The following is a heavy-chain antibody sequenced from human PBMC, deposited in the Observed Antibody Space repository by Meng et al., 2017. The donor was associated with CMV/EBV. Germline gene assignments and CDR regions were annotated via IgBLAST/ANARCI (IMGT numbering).Heavy chain of an antibody. CDR1: GYTFTSYD. CDR2: MNPNSGNT. D-gene: IGHD2-2*01. Sequence: ASVKVSCKASGYTFTSYDINWVRQATEQGLEWMGWMNPNSGNTGYAQKFQGRVTMTRNTSISTAYMELSSLRSEDTAVYYCATTSDRVHYYYGMDVWGQGTTVTVSS. CDR3: ATTSDRVHYYYGMDV. J-gene: IGHJ6*02. V-gene: IGHV1-8*01.